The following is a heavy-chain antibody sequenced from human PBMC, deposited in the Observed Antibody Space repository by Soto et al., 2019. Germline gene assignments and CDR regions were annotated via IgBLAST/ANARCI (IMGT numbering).Heavy chain of an antibody. J-gene: IGHJ4*02. V-gene: IGHV2-5*02. CDR2: IDCDADK. Sequence: QITLKESGPTLVKPTQTLTLTCTFSGISLSTSGEGVAWIPPPPGKALDRLALIDCDADKLYSPSLNSRLTLTKDTPKNQLVLTMTNRDPVDTARYYCAHRRVGYCSGGSCYAVGGQFYFDYWGQVTVVTVSS. D-gene: IGHD2-15*01. CDR3: AHRRVGYCSGGSCYAVGGQFYFDY. CDR1: GISLSTSGEG.